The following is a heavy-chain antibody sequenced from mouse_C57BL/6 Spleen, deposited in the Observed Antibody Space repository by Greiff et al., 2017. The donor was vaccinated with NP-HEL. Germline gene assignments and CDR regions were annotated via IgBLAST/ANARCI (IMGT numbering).Heavy chain of an antibody. V-gene: IGHV1-4*01. CDR3: ARHHYYGSSPGYFDY. CDR1: GYTFTSYT. CDR2: INPSSGYT. Sequence: QVQLKQSGAELARPGASVKMSCKASGYTFTSYTMHWVKQRPGQGLEWIGYINPSSGYTKYNQKFKDKATLTADKSSSTAYMQLSSLTSEDSAVYYCARHHYYGSSPGYFDYWGQGTTLTVSS. J-gene: IGHJ2*01. D-gene: IGHD1-1*01.